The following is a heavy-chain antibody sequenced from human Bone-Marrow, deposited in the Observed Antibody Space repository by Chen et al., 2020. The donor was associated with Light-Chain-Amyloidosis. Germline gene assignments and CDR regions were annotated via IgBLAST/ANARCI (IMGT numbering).Heavy chain of an antibody. J-gene: IGHJ3*01. D-gene: IGHD1-26*01. V-gene: IGHV3-15*01. Sequence: VQLQESGPGLVKPSETLSLTCAVSGYSISSGYYWGWIRQPPGKGLEWVGRIKSKVHGGTTDYAAPVKGRFSISRDDSRNTLYLQINSLKAEDAATYFCSAIVGAYDTFDFWGQGTTVTVSS. CDR1: GYSISSGYY. CDR3: SAIVGAYDTFDF. CDR2: IKSKVHGGTT.